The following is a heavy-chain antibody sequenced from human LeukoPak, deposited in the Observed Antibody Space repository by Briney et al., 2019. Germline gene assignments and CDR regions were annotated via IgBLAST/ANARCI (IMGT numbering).Heavy chain of an antibody. Sequence: PSETLSLTCTVSGGSISSGGYYWSWIRQHPGKGLEWIGYIYYSGSTYYNPSPKSRVTISVDTSKNQFSLKLSSVTAADTAVYYCAISGYDGFVYWGQGTLVTVSS. CDR2: IYYSGST. D-gene: IGHD5-12*01. V-gene: IGHV4-31*03. J-gene: IGHJ4*02. CDR3: AISGYDGFVY. CDR1: GGSISSGGYY.